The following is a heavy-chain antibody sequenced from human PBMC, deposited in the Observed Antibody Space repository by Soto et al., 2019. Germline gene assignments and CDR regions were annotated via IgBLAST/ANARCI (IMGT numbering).Heavy chain of an antibody. CDR2: ISGSGGST. D-gene: IGHD5-12*01. CDR1: GFTFSSYA. CDR3: ARGHSGYDWWPYYYMDV. J-gene: IGHJ6*03. V-gene: IGHV3-23*01. Sequence: EVQLLESGGGLVQPGGSLRLSCAASGFTFSSYAMSWVRQAPGKRLEWVSAISGSGGSTYYADSVKGRFTISRDNSKKTLYLQMNSLRAEDTAVYYCARGHSGYDWWPYYYMDVWGKGTTVTVSS.